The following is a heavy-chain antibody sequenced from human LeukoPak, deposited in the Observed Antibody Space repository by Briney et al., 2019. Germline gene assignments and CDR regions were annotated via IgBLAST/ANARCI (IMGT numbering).Heavy chain of an antibody. Sequence: ASVKVSCKASGYTFTGYYMHWVRQAPGQGLEWMGRINPNSGGTNYAQKFQGRVTMTRDTSIGTAYMELSRLRSDDTAVYYCARNYVTATLVDFDYWGQGTLVTVSS. CDR2: INPNSGGT. V-gene: IGHV1-2*06. CDR3: ARNYVTATLVDFDY. D-gene: IGHD2-21*02. J-gene: IGHJ4*02. CDR1: GYTFTGYY.